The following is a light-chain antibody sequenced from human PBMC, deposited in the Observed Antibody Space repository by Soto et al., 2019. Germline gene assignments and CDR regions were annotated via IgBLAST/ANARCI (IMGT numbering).Light chain of an antibody. V-gene: IGKV1-9*01. CDR3: QQFNSYPIT. Sequence: IQLTQSPSSLSASVGDRVTITCRASQGISSQLAWFQQKPGRAPDLLIYAASTLQSGVPLRFSGSSSGTDFTLTISSLQPVDFATYYCQQFNSYPITFGQGTRLEIK. CDR2: AAS. CDR1: QGISSQ. J-gene: IGKJ5*01.